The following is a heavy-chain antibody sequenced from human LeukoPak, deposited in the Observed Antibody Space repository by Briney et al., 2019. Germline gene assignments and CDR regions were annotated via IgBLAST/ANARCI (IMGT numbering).Heavy chain of an antibody. CDR1: GYTFMNHG. V-gene: IGHV1-18*01. CDR3: ARDPGRDGYNQDY. D-gene: IGHD5-24*01. Sequence: ASVKVSCKASGYTFMNHGISWVRQAPGQGLEWMGWISAYNGNTNYAQKLRGRVTVTTDTSTSTAYMELRSLTSDDTAVYYCARDPGRDGYNQDYWGQGTLVTVSS. CDR2: ISAYNGNT. J-gene: IGHJ4*02.